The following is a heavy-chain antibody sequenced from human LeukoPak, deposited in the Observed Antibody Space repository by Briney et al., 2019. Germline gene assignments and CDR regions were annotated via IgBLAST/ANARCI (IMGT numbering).Heavy chain of an antibody. CDR2: IYPCSADT. D-gene: IGHD5-24*01. CDR1: GYSFTSYW. CDR3: ARHGRDGYNYYFDY. J-gene: IGHJ4*02. Sequence: GESLRIFCKGSGYSFTSYWNGCLRLLPGKGLEWMGMIYPCSADTTYSPSFQGQVTISADKSISTAYLQWSSLKASDTAMYYCARHGRDGYNYYFDYWGQGTLVTVSS. V-gene: IGHV5-51*01.